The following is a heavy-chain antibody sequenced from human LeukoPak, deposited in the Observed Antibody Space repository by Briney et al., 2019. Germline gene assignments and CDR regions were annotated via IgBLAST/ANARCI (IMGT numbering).Heavy chain of an antibody. D-gene: IGHD2-2*01. CDR2: INTDGSST. J-gene: IGHJ6*02. Sequence: GGSLRLSCAASGFTFISYWMHWVRQAPGKGLVWVSRINTDGSSTSYADSVKGRFAISRDNARNTLYLQMNSLRAEDTAVYYCARAMGSSSYGMDVWGQGTTVTVSS. CDR1: GFTFISYW. V-gene: IGHV3-74*01. CDR3: ARAMGSSSYGMDV.